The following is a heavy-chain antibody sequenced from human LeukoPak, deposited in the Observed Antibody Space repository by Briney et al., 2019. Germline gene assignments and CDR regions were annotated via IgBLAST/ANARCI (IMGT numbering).Heavy chain of an antibody. D-gene: IGHD2/OR15-2a*01. CDR3: ARTTSLYYMDV. CDR1: GFTFSSYA. J-gene: IGHJ6*04. CDR2: ISNDGSNK. V-gene: IGHV3-30*01. Sequence: GGSLRLSCAASGFTFSSYAMPWVRQAPGKGLEWVAVISNDGSNKYYAESVKGRFTISRDNSKNTLDLQMNSLRAEDTALYYCARTTSLYYMDVWGKGTTVTVSS.